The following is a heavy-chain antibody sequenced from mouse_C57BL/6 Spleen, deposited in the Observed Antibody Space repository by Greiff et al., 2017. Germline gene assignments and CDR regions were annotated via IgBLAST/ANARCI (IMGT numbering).Heavy chain of an antibody. D-gene: IGHD1-1*01. Sequence: QVQLQQPGAELVKPGASVKMSCKASGYTFTSYWLTWVKQRPGQGLEWIGDIHPGSGSTNYNEKFKRKATLTVDTSSSTAYMQLSSLTSEDSAVYYCARRILRYPYAMDYWGQGTSVTVSS. CDR3: ARRILRYPYAMDY. CDR2: IHPGSGST. V-gene: IGHV1-55*01. CDR1: GYTFTSYW. J-gene: IGHJ4*01.